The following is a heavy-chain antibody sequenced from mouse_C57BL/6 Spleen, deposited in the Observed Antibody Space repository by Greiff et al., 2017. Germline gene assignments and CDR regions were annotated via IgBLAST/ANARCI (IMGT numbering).Heavy chain of an antibody. CDR3: ARSTTTVVAFYYYAMDY. J-gene: IGHJ4*01. Sequence: EVQLQQSGPELVKPGASVKISCKASGYTFTDYYMNWVTQSHGKTLEWFGDINPNNGDTSYHQNFKGKATLTVDKSSSTAYMELRSLTSEDSAVYYCARSTTTVVAFYYYAMDYWGQGTSVTVSS. CDR1: GYTFTDYY. V-gene: IGHV1-26*01. CDR2: INPNNGDT. D-gene: IGHD1-1*01.